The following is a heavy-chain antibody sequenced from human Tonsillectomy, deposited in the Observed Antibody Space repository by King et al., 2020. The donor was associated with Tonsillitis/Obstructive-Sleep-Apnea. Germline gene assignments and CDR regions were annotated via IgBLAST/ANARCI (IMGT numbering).Heavy chain of an antibody. J-gene: IGHJ5*02. CDR3: ARGVGKEGP. Sequence: EVQLVESGGGLVQPGGSLRLSCAASGFTLSDHYMDWVRQAPGKGLEWVGRTRNKAHSYTPEYAASVKGRFTIARDDSKNSLYLQMNSLKTEDAAVYYCARGVGKEGPWGQGTLVTVSS. CDR1: GFTLSDHY. CDR2: TRNKAHSYTP. D-gene: IGHD1-26*01. V-gene: IGHV3-72*01.